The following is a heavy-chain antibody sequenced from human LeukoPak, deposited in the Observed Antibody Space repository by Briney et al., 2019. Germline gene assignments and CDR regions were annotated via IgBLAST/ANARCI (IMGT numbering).Heavy chain of an antibody. CDR2: MRIKGYSYAS. CDR3: TRCSGGSCNEDY. J-gene: IGHJ4*02. V-gene: IGHV3-73*01. CDR1: GFTFGRSA. D-gene: IGHD2-15*01. Sequence: PGGSLRLSCAASGFTFGRSAMQWVRQASGKGLEWVGGMRIKGYSYASADAASVKGRFTISRDDSKNTAYLQMNSLKTEDTAVYYCTRCSGGSCNEDYWGQGTLVIASS.